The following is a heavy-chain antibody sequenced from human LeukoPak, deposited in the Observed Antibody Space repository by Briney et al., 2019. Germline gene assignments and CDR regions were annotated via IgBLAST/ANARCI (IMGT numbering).Heavy chain of an antibody. Sequence: SETLSLTCAVSGASITSCYWSWVRQSAGTGLEWIGRLYTTGTTNYNPSLKSPVTMSGDSSKNQLSLTLTSVTAADTAVYYCVRDGANWEEPNDAFDTWGQRTLVTVSS. J-gene: IGHJ3*02. CDR3: VRDGANWEEPNDAFDT. CDR2: LYTTGTT. V-gene: IGHV4-4*07. D-gene: IGHD1-26*01. CDR1: GASITSCY.